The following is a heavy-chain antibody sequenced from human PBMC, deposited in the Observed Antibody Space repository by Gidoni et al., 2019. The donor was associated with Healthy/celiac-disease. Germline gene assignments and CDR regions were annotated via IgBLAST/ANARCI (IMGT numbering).Heavy chain of an antibody. CDR2: IYSGGST. J-gene: IGHJ4*02. CDR3: ARVYSGYDFYFDY. D-gene: IGHD5-12*01. V-gene: IGHV3-66*02. CDR1: GFTVGSNY. Sequence: EVPLVESGGGLVQHGGSLRLYCAASGFTVGSNYRSWVRPAPGKGLEWVSVIYSGGSTYYADSVKGRFTISRDNSKNTLYLQMNSLRAEDTAVYYCARVYSGYDFYFDYWGQGTLVTVSS.